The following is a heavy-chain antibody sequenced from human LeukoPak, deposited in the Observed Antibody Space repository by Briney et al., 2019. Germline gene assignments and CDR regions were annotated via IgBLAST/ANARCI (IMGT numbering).Heavy chain of an antibody. CDR1: GGTFSSYA. CDR2: IIPILGIA. CDR3: ASGSYYLYWFDP. J-gene: IGHJ5*02. V-gene: IGHV1-69*04. D-gene: IGHD1-26*01. Sequence: SVKVSCKASGGTFSSYAISWVRQAPGQGLEWMGRIIPILGIANYAQKFQGRVTITADKSTGTAYMELSSLRSEDTAVYYCASGSYYLYWFDPWGQGTLVTVSS.